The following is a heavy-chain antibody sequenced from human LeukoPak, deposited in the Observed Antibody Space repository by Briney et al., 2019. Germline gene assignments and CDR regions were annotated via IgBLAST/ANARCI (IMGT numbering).Heavy chain of an antibody. Sequence: PSETLSLTCTVSGGSISSYYWSWFRQPPGKGLEWIGYIYYSGSTNYNPSLKSRVTISVDTSKNQFSLKLSSVTAADTAVYYCARDHVGYYYDSSGYFFDIWGQGTMVTVSS. CDR2: IYYSGST. J-gene: IGHJ3*02. CDR3: ARDHVGYYYDSSGYFFDI. V-gene: IGHV4-59*01. CDR1: GGSISSYY. D-gene: IGHD3-22*01.